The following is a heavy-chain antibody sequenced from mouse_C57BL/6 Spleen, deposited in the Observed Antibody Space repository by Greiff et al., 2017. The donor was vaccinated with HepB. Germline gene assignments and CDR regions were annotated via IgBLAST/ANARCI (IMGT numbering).Heavy chain of an antibody. V-gene: IGHV1-52*01. D-gene: IGHD2-2*01. CDR2: IDPSDSET. J-gene: IGHJ4*01. CDR3: ARWAGYLYYAMDY. Sequence: VQLQQPGAELVRPGSSVKLSCKASGYTFTSYWMHWVKQRPIQGLEWIGNIDPSDSETHYNQKFKDKATLTVDKSSSTAYMQLSSLTSEDSAVYFCARWAGYLYYAMDYWGQGTSVTVSS. CDR1: GYTFTSYW.